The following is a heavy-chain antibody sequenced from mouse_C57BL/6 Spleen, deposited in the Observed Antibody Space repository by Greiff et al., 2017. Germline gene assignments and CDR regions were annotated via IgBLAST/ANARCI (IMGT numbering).Heavy chain of an antibody. CDR1: GYAFTNYL. D-gene: IGHD1-1*01. CDR3: ARHGSSYSWFAY. CDR2: INPGSGGT. V-gene: IGHV1-54*01. Sequence: VKLMESGAELVRPGTSVKVSCKASGYAFTNYLIEWVKQRPGQGLEWIGVINPGSGGTNYNEKFKGKATLTADKSSSTAYMQLSSLTSEDSAVYFCARHGSSYSWFAYWGQGTLVTVSA. J-gene: IGHJ3*01.